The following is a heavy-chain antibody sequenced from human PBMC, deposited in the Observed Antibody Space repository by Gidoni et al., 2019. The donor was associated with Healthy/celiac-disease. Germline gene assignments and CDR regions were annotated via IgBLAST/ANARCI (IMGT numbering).Heavy chain of an antibody. Sequence: EVQLVESGGGLVQPGRSLRLSCAASGFTFDDYAMHWVRQAPGKGLEWVSGISWNSGSIGYADSVKGRFTISRDNAKNSLYLQMNSLRAEDTALYYCAKAPYSSGWYGGNYFDYWGQGTLVTVSS. J-gene: IGHJ4*02. CDR2: ISWNSGSI. V-gene: IGHV3-9*01. D-gene: IGHD6-19*01. CDR1: GFTFDDYA. CDR3: AKAPYSSGWYGGNYFDY.